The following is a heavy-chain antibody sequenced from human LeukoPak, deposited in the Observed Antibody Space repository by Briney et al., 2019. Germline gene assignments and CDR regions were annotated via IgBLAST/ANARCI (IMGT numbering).Heavy chain of an antibody. Sequence: ASVKVSCKASGYTFTGYYMHWVRQAPGQGLEWMGWINPNSGGTNYAQKFQGRVTMTMDTSISTAYMELSRLRSDDTAVYYCARYGSRSYRVTNNWFDPWGQGTLVTVSS. J-gene: IGHJ5*02. CDR2: INPNSGGT. CDR3: ARYGSRSYRVTNNWFDP. CDR1: GYTFTGYY. D-gene: IGHD3-10*01. V-gene: IGHV1-2*02.